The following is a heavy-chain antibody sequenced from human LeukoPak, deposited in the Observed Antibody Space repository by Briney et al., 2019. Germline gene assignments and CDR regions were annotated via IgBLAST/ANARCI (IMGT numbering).Heavy chain of an antibody. CDR1: GYTFTGYY. Sequence: ASVKVSCKASGYTFTGYYMHWVRQAPGQRLEWMGWINPNSGGTNYAQKFQGRVTMTRDTSISTAYMELSRLRSDDTAVYYCARDPRIAAAGTILYYNYYMDVWGKGTTVTVSS. D-gene: IGHD6-13*01. CDR3: ARDPRIAAAGTILYYNYYMDV. V-gene: IGHV1-2*02. CDR2: INPNSGGT. J-gene: IGHJ6*03.